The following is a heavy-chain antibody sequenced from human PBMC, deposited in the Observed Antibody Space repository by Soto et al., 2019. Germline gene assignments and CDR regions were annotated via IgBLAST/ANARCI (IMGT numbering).Heavy chain of an antibody. Sequence: GGSLRLSCAASGFTFSRFGMHWVRQAPGKGLEWVAVISYDGSNRFYADSVKGRFTISRDNSKNTLYLQMNSLRPEDTAVYYCTRGAGNSWVYEYGMDVWGQGTAVTVSS. D-gene: IGHD6-13*01. CDR2: ISYDGSNR. CDR1: GFTFSRFG. CDR3: TRGAGNSWVYEYGMDV. V-gene: IGHV3-30*03. J-gene: IGHJ6*02.